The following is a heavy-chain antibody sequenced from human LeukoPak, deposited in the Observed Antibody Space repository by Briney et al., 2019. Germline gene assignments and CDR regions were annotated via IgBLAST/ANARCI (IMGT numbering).Heavy chain of an antibody. CDR2: ISSNGDVT. CDR1: GFPFSSYA. V-gene: IGHV3-23*01. CDR3: AKESPNFDY. Sequence: PGGSLRPSCAASGFPFSSYAMSWVRQAPGKGLEWVSVISSNGDVTRYSDSVKGRFTTSRDNSKNTLYLQMSSLRADDTAVYYCAKESPNFDYWGQGTLVTVSS. J-gene: IGHJ4*02.